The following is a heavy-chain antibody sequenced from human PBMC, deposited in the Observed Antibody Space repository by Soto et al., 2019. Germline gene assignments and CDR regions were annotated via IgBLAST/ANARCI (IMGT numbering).Heavy chain of an antibody. CDR1: GFTFRDYT. J-gene: IGHJ5*02. D-gene: IGHD3-10*01. CDR2: ISYDGNNK. Sequence: ESGGGVVQPGRSLRLSCAASGFTFRDYTIHWVRQAPGKGLEWVAVISYDGNNKKYADSVEGRFTISRDNSKNTLYLQLNSLRDEDTAVYYCAKDHYPPGSGLKWAVNWFDAWGQGTLVTVSS. CDR3: AKDHYPPGSGLKWAVNWFDA. V-gene: IGHV3-30-3*01.